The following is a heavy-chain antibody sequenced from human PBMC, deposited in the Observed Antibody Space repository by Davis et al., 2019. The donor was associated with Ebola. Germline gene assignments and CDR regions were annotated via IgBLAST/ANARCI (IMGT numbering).Heavy chain of an antibody. Sequence: GESLKISCAASGFTFGTHAMHWVRQAPGKGLEWVAVISYDGSNKYYADSVKGRFTISRDNSKNTLYLQMNSLRAEDTAVYYCARDGRSGYDSYYYYGMDVWGQGTTVTVSS. CDR1: GFTFGTHA. D-gene: IGHD5-12*01. CDR3: ARDGRSGYDSYYYYGMDV. V-gene: IGHV3-30*04. CDR2: ISYDGSNK. J-gene: IGHJ6*02.